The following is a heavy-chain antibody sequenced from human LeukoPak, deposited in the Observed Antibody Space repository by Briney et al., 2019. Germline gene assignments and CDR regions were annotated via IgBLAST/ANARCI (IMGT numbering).Heavy chain of an antibody. CDR3: ARHWAYYDTRRGGNDY. D-gene: IGHD3-22*01. V-gene: IGHV4-61*02. CDR2: IYTSGST. J-gene: IGHJ4*02. CDR1: GGSISSGSYY. Sequence: SETLSLTCTVSGGSISSGSYYWSWIRQPAGKGLEWIGRIYTSGSTNYNPSLKSRVTISVDTSKNQFSLKLSSVTAADTAVYYCARHWAYYDTRRGGNDYWGQGTLVTVSS.